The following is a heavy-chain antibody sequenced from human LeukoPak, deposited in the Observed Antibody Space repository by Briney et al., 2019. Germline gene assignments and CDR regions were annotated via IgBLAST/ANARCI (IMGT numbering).Heavy chain of an antibody. V-gene: IGHV4-59*01. D-gene: IGHD5-12*01. CDR3: ARGFDSKSTYFDY. CDR2: IYYSGST. Sequence: SETLSLSCTVSGGSITNYYWNWIRQPPGKGLEWIGYIYYSGSTNYNPSLKSRVTISVDTSKNQFSLRLTSVSAADTAVYYCARGFDSKSTYFDYWGQGALLTVSS. J-gene: IGHJ4*02. CDR1: GGSITNYY.